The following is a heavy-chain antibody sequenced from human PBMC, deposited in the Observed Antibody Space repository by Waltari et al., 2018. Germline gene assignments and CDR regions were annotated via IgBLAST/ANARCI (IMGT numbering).Heavy chain of an antibody. Sequence: EVQLVESGGVVVQPGGSLRLSCAASGFTFADYAMHWFRQAPGKGLEWVSLISWDGGSTYYADSVKGRFTISRDNSKNSLYLQMNSLRAEDTALYYCARRASRTYYFDYWGQGTLVTVSS. CDR3: ARRASRTYYFDY. V-gene: IGHV3-43D*04. CDR1: GFTFADYA. CDR2: ISWDGGST. J-gene: IGHJ4*02.